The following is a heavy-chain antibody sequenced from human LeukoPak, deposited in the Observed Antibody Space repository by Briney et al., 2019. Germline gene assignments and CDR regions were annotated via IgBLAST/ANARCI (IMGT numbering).Heavy chain of an antibody. V-gene: IGHV4-59*01. Sequence: SETLSLTRTVSSRSISGCYWSWIRQPPGKGLEWIGYIYYSGTTNYNPSLKSRVTVSVDTSKNQVSLKLTSVTAADSAVYYCTREGPPVHYTGYYDYWGQGTLVTVPS. CDR2: IYYSGTT. J-gene: IGHJ4*02. CDR1: SRSISGCY. D-gene: IGHD3-9*01. CDR3: TREGPPVHYTGYYDY.